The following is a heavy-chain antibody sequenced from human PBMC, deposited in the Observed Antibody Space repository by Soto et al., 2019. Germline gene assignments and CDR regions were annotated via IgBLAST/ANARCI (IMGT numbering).Heavy chain of an antibody. CDR2: IYYSGST. D-gene: IGHD6-19*01. J-gene: IGHJ6*02. CDR3: ARVGSSGWYVRGYYGMDV. Sequence: QVQLQESGPGLVKPSETLSLTCTVSGGSISSYYWSWIRQPPGKGLEWIGYIYYSGSTNYNPSLKSRLTISVDTSKNQFSLKLSSVTAADTAVYYCARVGSSGWYVRGYYGMDVWGQGTTVTVSS. V-gene: IGHV4-59*01. CDR1: GGSISSYY.